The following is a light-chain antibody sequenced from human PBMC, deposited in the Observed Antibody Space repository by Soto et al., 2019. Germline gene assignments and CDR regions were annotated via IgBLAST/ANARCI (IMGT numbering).Light chain of an antibody. J-gene: IGLJ3*02. V-gene: IGLV1-44*01. Sequence: QSVLTQPPSVSGTPGLRVTISCSGSTSSIGRNTVNWYQQFPGTAPKLLVYSSDRRPSGVPDRFSGSKSGTSASLAINGLQPEDEADYYCAAWDDSLNGWVFGGGTQLTVL. CDR3: AAWDDSLNGWV. CDR1: TSSIGRNT. CDR2: SSD.